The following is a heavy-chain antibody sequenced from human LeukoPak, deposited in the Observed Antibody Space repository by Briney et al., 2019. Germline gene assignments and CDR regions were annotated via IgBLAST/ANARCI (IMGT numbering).Heavy chain of an antibody. J-gene: IGHJ4*02. Sequence: QAGGSLRLSCAASGFTFSSYEMNWVRQAPGKGLEWVSYISSSGSTIYYADSVKGRFTISRDNAKNSLYLQMNSLRAEDTAVYYCARENGDYDYWGQGTLVTVSS. D-gene: IGHD4-17*01. CDR1: GFTFSSYE. V-gene: IGHV3-48*03. CDR3: ARENGDYDY. CDR2: ISSSGSTI.